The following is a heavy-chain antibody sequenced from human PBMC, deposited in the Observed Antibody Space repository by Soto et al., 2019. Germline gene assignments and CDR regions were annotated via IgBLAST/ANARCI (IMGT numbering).Heavy chain of an antibody. CDR2: IYYSGST. D-gene: IGHD1-26*01. CDR3: ARAQIVGATGWFDP. V-gene: IGHV4-59*01. Sequence: PSETLSLTCTVSGGSISSYYWSWIRQPPGKGLEWIGYIYYSGSTNYNPSLKSRVTISVDTSKNQFSLKLSSVTAADTAVYYCARAQIVGATGWFDPWGQGTLVTVSS. J-gene: IGHJ5*02. CDR1: GGSISSYY.